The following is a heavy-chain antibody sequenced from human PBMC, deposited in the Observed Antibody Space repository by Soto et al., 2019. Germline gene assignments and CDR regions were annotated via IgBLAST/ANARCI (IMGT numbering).Heavy chain of an antibody. D-gene: IGHD5-18*01. CDR3: ARQYGYSYGSYYYYGMDV. Sequence: GESLKISCKGSGYSFTIYWISWVRQMPGKGLEWMGRIDPSDSYTNYSPSFQGHVTISADKSISTAYLQWSSLKASDTAMYYCARQYGYSYGSYYYYGMDVWGQGTTVTVSS. CDR1: GYSFTIYW. V-gene: IGHV5-10-1*01. CDR2: IDPSDSYT. J-gene: IGHJ6*02.